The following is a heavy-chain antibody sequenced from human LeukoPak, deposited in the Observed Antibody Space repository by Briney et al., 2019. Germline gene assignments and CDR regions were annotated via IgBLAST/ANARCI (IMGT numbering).Heavy chain of an antibody. V-gene: IGHV4-39*01. J-gene: IGHJ5*02. Sequence: SETLSLTCTVSGGSISSSSYSWGWIRQPPGKGLEWIGSIYYSGSTYYNPSLKSRVTISVDTSKNQFSLKLSSVTAADTAVYYCARHRTRYNGFDPWGQGTLVTVSS. CDR1: GGSISSSSYS. D-gene: IGHD1-14*01. CDR2: IYYSGST. CDR3: ARHRTRYNGFDP.